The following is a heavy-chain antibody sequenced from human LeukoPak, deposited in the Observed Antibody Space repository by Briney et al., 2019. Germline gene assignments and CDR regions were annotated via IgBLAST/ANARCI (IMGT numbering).Heavy chain of an antibody. CDR1: GFTFSSYA. Sequence: GGSLRLSCAASGFTFSSYAMSWVRQAPGKGLEWVSTISSDGSTYYADSVKGRFTISRDNSENTLHLQMTSLRVEDAAMYYCARDLVVAGTYGFGNWGQGTLVTVSS. V-gene: IGHV3-23*01. CDR2: ISSDGST. J-gene: IGHJ4*02. D-gene: IGHD2-15*01. CDR3: ARDLVVAGTYGFGN.